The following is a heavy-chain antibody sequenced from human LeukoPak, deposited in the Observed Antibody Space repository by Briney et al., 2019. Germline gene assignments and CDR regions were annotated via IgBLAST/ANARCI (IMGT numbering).Heavy chain of an antibody. CDR3: ARHPYSGSYHFDY. V-gene: IGHV1-2*02. Sequence: ASVKVSHKASGYIFTGYYMHWVRQAPGQGLEWMGWINPNSGGTNSAQKFQGRVTMTRDTSISTAYMELSRLTSDDTAVYYCARHPYSGSYHFDYWGQGTLVTVSS. CDR2: INPNSGGT. D-gene: IGHD1-26*01. CDR1: GYIFTGYY. J-gene: IGHJ4*02.